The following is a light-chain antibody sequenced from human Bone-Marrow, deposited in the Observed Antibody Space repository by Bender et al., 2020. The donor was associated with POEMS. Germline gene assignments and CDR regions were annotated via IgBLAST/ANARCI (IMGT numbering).Light chain of an antibody. CDR2: EDN. J-gene: IGLJ2*01. Sequence: QSALTQPASVSGSPGQSVTISCTGTSSDVGSYNLVSWYQQHPDKAPKLIIYEDNKRPSGVSNRFSGSKSGNTASPTISGLRAEDEGDYYCRSCDSSLGSSCVLFGGGTKVTVL. V-gene: IGLV2-14*02. CDR3: RSCDSSLGSSCVL. CDR1: SSDVGSYNL.